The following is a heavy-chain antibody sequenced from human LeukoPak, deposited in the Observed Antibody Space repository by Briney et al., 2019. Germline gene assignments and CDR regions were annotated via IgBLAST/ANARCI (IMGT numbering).Heavy chain of an antibody. J-gene: IGHJ4*02. D-gene: IGHD3-22*01. CDR1: GGTFSSYA. V-gene: IGHV1-69*13. CDR2: IIPIFGTA. Sequence: SVNVSCKASGGTFSSYAISWVRQAPGQGLEWMEGIIPIFGTANYAQKFQGRVTITSDESTSTAYMELSSLRSEDTAVYYCARTNTYYYDSSGYYDWGQGTLVTVSS. CDR3: ARTNTYYYDSSGYYD.